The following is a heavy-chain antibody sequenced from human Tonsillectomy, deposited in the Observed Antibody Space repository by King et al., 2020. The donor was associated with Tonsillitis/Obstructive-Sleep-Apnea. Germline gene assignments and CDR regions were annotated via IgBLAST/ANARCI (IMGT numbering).Heavy chain of an antibody. Sequence: VQLVESGGGLVQPGGSLRLSCAASGFTFSSYWMHWVRQAPGKGLVWVSRINSDGSSTSYADSVKGRFTISRDNAKNTLYPQMNSLRAEDTAVYYCARDGGNSNWFDPWGQGTLVTVSS. J-gene: IGHJ5*02. CDR1: GFTFSSYW. CDR2: INSDGSST. CDR3: ARDGGNSNWFDP. D-gene: IGHD4-23*01. V-gene: IGHV3-74*01.